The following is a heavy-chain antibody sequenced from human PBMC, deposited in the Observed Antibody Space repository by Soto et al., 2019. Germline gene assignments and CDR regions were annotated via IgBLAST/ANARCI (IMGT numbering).Heavy chain of an antibody. D-gene: IGHD5-12*01. Sequence: SVKCSCKASGGTFSSYAISWVRQAPGQGLEWMGGIIPIFGTANYAQKFQGRVTITADESTSTAYMELSSLRSEDTAVYYCARENVDIVATISYYYYGMDIWGQGTTVTVSS. CDR3: ARENVDIVATISYYYYGMDI. CDR1: GGTFSSYA. J-gene: IGHJ6*02. V-gene: IGHV1-69*13. CDR2: IIPIFGTA.